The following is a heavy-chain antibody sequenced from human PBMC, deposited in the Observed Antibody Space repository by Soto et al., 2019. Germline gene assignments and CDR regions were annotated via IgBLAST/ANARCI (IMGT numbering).Heavy chain of an antibody. D-gene: IGHD3-16*01. Sequence: GGSLRLSCTASGFTFGDYAMSWFRQAPGKGLEWVGFIRSKAYGGTTEYAASVKGRFTISRDDSKSIAYLQMNSLKTEDTAVYYCTPRMITFGGYAFDIWGQGTMVTVSS. CDR2: IRSKAYGGTT. CDR3: TPRMITFGGYAFDI. V-gene: IGHV3-49*03. CDR1: GFTFGDYA. J-gene: IGHJ3*02.